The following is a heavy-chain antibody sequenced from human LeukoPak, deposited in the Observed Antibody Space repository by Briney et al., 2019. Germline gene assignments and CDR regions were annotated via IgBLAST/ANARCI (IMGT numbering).Heavy chain of an antibody. CDR2: IYYSGST. J-gene: IGHJ5*02. Sequence: SETLSLTCTVSGGSISSSSYYWGWIRQPPGKGLEWIGSIYYSGSTYYNPSLKSRVTISVDTSKNQFSLKLSSVTAAGTAVYYCARHGRFLAWFDPWGQGTLVTVSS. D-gene: IGHD3-3*01. V-gene: IGHV4-39*01. CDR1: GGSISSSSYY. CDR3: ARHGRFLAWFDP.